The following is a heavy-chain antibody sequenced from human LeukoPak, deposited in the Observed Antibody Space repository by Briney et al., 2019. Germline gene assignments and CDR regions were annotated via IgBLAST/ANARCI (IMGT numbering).Heavy chain of an antibody. Sequence: ASVKVSCKASGYTFTGCYMHWVRQAPGQGLEWMGWINPNSGGTNYAQKFQGRVTMTRDTSISTAYIELSRLRSDDTAVYYCARTLSGSYRFDYWGQGTLVTVSS. D-gene: IGHD1-26*01. CDR3: ARTLSGSYRFDY. CDR1: GYTFTGCY. CDR2: INPNSGGT. J-gene: IGHJ4*02. V-gene: IGHV1-2*02.